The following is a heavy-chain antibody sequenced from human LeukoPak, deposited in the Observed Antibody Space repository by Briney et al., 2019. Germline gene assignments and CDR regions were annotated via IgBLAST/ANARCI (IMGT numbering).Heavy chain of an antibody. J-gene: IGHJ2*01. CDR3: AKDLAYDSSGYPSWYFDL. Sequence: QPGRSLRLSCAASGFTFSSYAMSWVRQPPGKGLEWVSTISADGGSTYYSDSVKVRFTISRDNSKNTLCLQMNSLRAEDTAVYSCAKDLAYDSSGYPSWYFDLWGRGTLVTVSS. CDR1: GFTFSSYA. D-gene: IGHD3-22*01. CDR2: ISADGGST. V-gene: IGHV3-23*01.